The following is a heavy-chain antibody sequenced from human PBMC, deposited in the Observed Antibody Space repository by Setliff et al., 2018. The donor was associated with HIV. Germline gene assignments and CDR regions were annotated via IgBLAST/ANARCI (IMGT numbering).Heavy chain of an antibody. V-gene: IGHV4-4*07. CDR1: GDSIGYYY. CDR3: ARDRIEVVVDGPHDVFDV. J-gene: IGHJ3*01. D-gene: IGHD2-15*01. CDR2: IHTSGST. Sequence: SETLSLTCTVSGDSIGYYYWSWIRQPAGRGLEWMGRIHTSGSTNYNPSLTSRVTLSVDTSNNQFFLKLTSLSAADTAVYYCARDRIEVVVDGPHDVFDVWGRGTTVTVAS.